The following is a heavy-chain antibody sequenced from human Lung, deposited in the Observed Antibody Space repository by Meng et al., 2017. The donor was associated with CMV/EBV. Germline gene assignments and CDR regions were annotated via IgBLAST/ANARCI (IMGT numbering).Heavy chain of an antibody. V-gene: IGHV1-69*05. CDR2: IIPIFGTA. D-gene: IGHD2-2*03. CDR3: ARGGGYCSSTSCYYFDY. Sequence: GTFSSYAISWVRQAPGQVLEWMGGIIPIFGTANYAQKFQGRVTITTDESTSTAYMELSSLRSEDTAVYYCARGGGYCSSTSCYYFDYWGQGTLVTVSS. J-gene: IGHJ4*02. CDR1: GTFSSYA.